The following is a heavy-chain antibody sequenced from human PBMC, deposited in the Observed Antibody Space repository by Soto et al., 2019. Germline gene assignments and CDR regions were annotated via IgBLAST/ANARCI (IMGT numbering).Heavy chain of an antibody. CDR3: ARLGFGSLHGLVDV. J-gene: IGHJ6*02. V-gene: IGHV4-59*08. Sequence: QVQLQESGPGLVKPSETLSLTCTVSGGSITNYYCSWFRQPPGKGLEWIGYIQYNGYSAYNLSLKRRVPRSLDTSKTQFSLMLESVTATDTAVYYCARLGFGSLHGLVDVWGQGPTVIVSS. D-gene: IGHD3-10*01. CDR1: GGSITNYY. CDR2: IQYNGYS.